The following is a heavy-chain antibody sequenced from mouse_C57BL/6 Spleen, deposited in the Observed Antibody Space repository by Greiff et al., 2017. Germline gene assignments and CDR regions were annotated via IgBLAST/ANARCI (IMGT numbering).Heavy chain of an antibody. J-gene: IGHJ2*01. CDR1: GFTFSNYW. D-gene: IGHD1-1*01. CDR3: TGRGTTVGFYFDY. CDR2: IRLKSDNYAT. V-gene: IGHV6-3*01. Sequence: EVKLMESGGGLVQPGGSMKLSCVASGFTFSNYWMNWVRQSPEKGLEWVAQIRLKSDNYATHYAESVKGRFTISRDDSKSSVYLQMNNLRAEDTGIYYCTGRGTTVGFYFDYWGQGTTLTVSS.